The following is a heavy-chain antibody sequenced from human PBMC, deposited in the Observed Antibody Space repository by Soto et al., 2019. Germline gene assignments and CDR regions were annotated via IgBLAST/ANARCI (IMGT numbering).Heavy chain of an antibody. D-gene: IGHD6-19*01. CDR2: IKQDGSEK. CDR1: GFTFSSYW. V-gene: IGHV3-7*01. J-gene: IGHJ4*02. CDR3: ARDVGVVAVAGDCFDY. Sequence: EVQLVESGGGLVQPGGSLRLSCAASGFTFSSYWMSWVRQAPGKGLEWVANIKQDGSEKYYVDSVKGRFTISRDNAKNSLYLQMNSLRAEDTAVYYCARDVGVVAVAGDCFDYWGQGTLVTVSS.